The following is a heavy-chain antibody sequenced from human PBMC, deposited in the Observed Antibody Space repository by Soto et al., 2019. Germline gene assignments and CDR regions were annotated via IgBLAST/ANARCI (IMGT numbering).Heavy chain of an antibody. CDR1: GGSISRYY. CDR2: IYYSGST. D-gene: IGHD3-10*01. V-gene: IGHV4-59*01. CDR3: ARDPGSGSYYGWFDP. J-gene: IGHJ5*02. Sequence: QVQLQESGPGLVKPSETLSLTCTVSGGSISRYYWNWIRQPPGKGLEWIGYIYYSGSTNYNPSLKSRVIISVDTSNNQFSLKLSSVTAADTAVYYCARDPGSGSYYGWFDPWGQGTLVTVSS.